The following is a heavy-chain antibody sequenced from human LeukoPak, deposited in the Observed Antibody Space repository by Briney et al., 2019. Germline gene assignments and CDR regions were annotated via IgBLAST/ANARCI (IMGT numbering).Heavy chain of an antibody. J-gene: IGHJ2*01. Sequence: SETLSLTCTVSGGSISSYYWSWIRQPPGKGLEWNGYIYYSGSTNYNPSLKSRVTISVDTSKNQFSLKLSSVTAADTAVYYCARHCTSRAYYDILTGYYPWYFDLWGRGTLVTVSS. CDR1: GGSISSYY. CDR2: IYYSGST. CDR3: ARHCTSRAYYDILTGYYPWYFDL. V-gene: IGHV4-59*08. D-gene: IGHD3-9*01.